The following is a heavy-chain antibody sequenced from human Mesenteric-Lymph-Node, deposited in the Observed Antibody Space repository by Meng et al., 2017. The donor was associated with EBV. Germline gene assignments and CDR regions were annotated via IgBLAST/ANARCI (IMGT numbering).Heavy chain of an antibody. CDR1: GFTFSYYW. Sequence: EGQLEESGGGLVPPGGSLRLSCVASGFTFSYYWMHWVRQVPGKRLVWVARINTYGSSTSYADSVQGRFTISRDNAKGTLYLQMNSLRDDDTAVYYCASDRWEREGWFDRWGPGTLVTVSS. CDR3: ASDRWEREGWFDR. V-gene: IGHV3-74*01. D-gene: IGHD1-26*01. CDR2: INTYGSST. J-gene: IGHJ5*02.